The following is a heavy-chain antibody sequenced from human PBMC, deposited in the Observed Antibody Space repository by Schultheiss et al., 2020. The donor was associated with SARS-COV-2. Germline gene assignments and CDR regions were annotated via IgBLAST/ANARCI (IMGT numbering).Heavy chain of an antibody. J-gene: IGHJ6*02. CDR2: IYYSGST. Sequence: SQTLSLTCTVSGGSISSGGYYWSWIRQHPGKGLEWIGYIYYSGSTYYNPSLKSRVTISVDTSKNQFSLKLSSVTAADTAVYYCARVCWRTSCHYYYYGMDVWGQGTTVTVSS. CDR1: GGSISSGGYY. CDR3: ARVCWRTSCHYYYYGMDV. V-gene: IGHV4-31*03. D-gene: IGHD2-2*01.